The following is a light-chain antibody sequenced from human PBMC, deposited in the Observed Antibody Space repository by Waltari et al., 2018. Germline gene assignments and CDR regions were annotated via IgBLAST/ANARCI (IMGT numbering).Light chain of an antibody. Sequence: IQLTQSPSSLSASVGDRVTITCRASQGISSYLAWYQQKPGKAPKLLIYGASTLQSAVPSRFNGSGSGTDFTLTITSRQPEDFATYYCQQRNSYPFTFGPGTKVDVK. J-gene: IGKJ3*01. CDR1: QGISSY. V-gene: IGKV1-9*01. CDR3: QQRNSYPFT. CDR2: GAS.